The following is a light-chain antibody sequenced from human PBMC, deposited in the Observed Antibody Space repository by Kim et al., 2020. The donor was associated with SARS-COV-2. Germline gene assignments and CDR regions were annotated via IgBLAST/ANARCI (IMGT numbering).Light chain of an antibody. CDR3: LQQRTYPIT. CDR2: GAS. Sequence: VGERGTSARGGSQGVGDELGWGQQRPGGAPKRLSYGASNLQSGVPSRFSGSGSETEFTLTINSRQTEEFAIYFCLQQRTYPITFGQGTRLEIK. J-gene: IGKJ5*01. CDR1: QGVGDE. V-gene: IGKV1-17*01.